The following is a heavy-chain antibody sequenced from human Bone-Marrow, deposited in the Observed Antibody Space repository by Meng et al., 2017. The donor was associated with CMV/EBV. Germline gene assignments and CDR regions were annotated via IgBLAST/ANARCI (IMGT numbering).Heavy chain of an antibody. CDR3: TRDVYDSSGYYYWDY. J-gene: IGHJ4*02. V-gene: IGHV3-21*01. CDR1: EFTFSYYS. D-gene: IGHD3-22*01. Sequence: GESLKISCAASEFTFSYYSMNWVRQAPGKGLEWVSSITSSSSQTFYADSVRGRFTISRDNAKNSLYLQMNSLRDEDTAVYYCTRDVYDSSGYYYWDYWGQGTLVTVSS. CDR2: ITSSSSQT.